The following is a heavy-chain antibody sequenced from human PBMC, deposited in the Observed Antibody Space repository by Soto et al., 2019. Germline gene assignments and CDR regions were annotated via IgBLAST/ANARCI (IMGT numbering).Heavy chain of an antibody. CDR1: GGSLSSYY. V-gene: IGHV4-4*07. Sequence: SLTCTVSGGSLSSYYWTWIRQSPGKGLEWIGRIYASGSTNYNPSLKSRVTMSLDTSRNQFSLKLTSVTAADTAMYYCARAGGYEVQGNNWFDPWGQGTLVTVSS. CDR2: IYASGST. CDR3: ARAGGYEVQGNNWFDP. J-gene: IGHJ5*02. D-gene: IGHD5-12*01.